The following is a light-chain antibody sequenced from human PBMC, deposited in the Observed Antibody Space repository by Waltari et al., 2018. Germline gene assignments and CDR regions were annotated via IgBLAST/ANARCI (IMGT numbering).Light chain of an antibody. Sequence: DIQLTQSPSFLSASVRDRVTITCRASQGISTHLDWYQQKPGKGPKLLIYAASTLQSDIPSRFSGSGSGTEFTLTISSLQSEDFATYYCLHLNNFPLSFGGGTKVELK. CDR3: LHLNNFPLS. V-gene: IGKV1-9*01. CDR1: QGISTH. CDR2: AAS. J-gene: IGKJ4*01.